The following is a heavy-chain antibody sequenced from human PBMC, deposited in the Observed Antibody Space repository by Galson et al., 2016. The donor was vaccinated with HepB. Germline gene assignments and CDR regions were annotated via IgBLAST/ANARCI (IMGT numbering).Heavy chain of an antibody. V-gene: IGHV3-30-3*01. CDR3: ARDLNPGGDRYCSGAGCDVYYYYYYVMDV. D-gene: IGHD2-15*01. CDR1: GFTFSSYT. Sequence: SLRLSCAASGFTFSSYTMHWVRQAPGKGLEWVAVISYDGSNKYYADSVKGRFTISRDNSKKTLYLQMNSLRVEGTAVYYCARDLNPGGDRYCSGAGCDVYYYYYYVMDVWGQGTTVTVSS. CDR2: ISYDGSNK. J-gene: IGHJ6*02.